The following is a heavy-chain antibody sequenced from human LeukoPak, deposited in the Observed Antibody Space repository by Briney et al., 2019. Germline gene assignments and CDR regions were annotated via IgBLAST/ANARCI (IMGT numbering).Heavy chain of an antibody. D-gene: IGHD1-26*01. CDR3: VRDRGTYRPIDY. CDR1: AFSLSAYN. CDR2: ISYTGTYI. J-gene: IGHJ4*02. Sequence: GSLRLSCAASAFSLSAYNMSWVRQATGKGLEWVSSISYTGTYIYYADSVKGRFTISRDNAQNSLYLQMNSLRAEDTAIYYCVRDRGTYRPIDYWGQGTLVTVSS. V-gene: IGHV3-21*04.